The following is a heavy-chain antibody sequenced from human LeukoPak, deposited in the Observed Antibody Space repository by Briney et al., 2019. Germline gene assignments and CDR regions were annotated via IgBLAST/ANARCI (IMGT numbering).Heavy chain of an antibody. D-gene: IGHD2-15*01. CDR3: ARGIVVVVAADNWFDP. Sequence: SETLSLTCTVSGGSISSGGYYWSWIRQHPGKGLEWIGYIYYSGSTYYNPSLKSRVTISVDTSKNQFSLELSSVTAADTAVYYCARGIVVVVAADNWFDPWGQGTLVTVSS. CDR2: IYYSGST. CDR1: GGSISSGGYY. J-gene: IGHJ5*02. V-gene: IGHV4-31*03.